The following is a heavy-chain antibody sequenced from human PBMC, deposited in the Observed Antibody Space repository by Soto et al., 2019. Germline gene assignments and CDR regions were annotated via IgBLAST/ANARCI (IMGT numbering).Heavy chain of an antibody. CDR2: IYYSGST. CDR1: GGSISSSSYY. J-gene: IGHJ6*02. V-gene: IGHV4-39*01. CDR3: ASSIVVVPADIPYYYYGMDV. D-gene: IGHD2-2*02. Sequence: SETLSLTCTVSGGSISSSSYYWGWIRQPPGKGLEWIGSIYYSGSTYYNPSLKSRVTISVDTSKNQFSLKLSSVTAADTAVYYCASSIVVVPADIPYYYYGMDVWGQGTTVTVSS.